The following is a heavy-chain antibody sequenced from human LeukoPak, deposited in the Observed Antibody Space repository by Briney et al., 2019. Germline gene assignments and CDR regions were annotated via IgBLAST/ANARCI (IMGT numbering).Heavy chain of an antibody. CDR3: ARGTYCSGGSCYDL. Sequence: SETLSLTCTVSGGSISSGGYYWSWIRQHPGKSLEWIGYIYYSGSTYYNPSLKSRVTISVDTSKNQFSLKLSSVTAADTAVYYCARGTYCSGGSCYDLWGQGTLVTVSS. J-gene: IGHJ4*02. CDR2: IYYSGST. CDR1: GGSISSGGYY. D-gene: IGHD2-15*01. V-gene: IGHV4-31*03.